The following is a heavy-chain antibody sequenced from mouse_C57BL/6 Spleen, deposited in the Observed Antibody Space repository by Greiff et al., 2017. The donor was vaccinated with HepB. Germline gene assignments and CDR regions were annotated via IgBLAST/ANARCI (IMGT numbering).Heavy chain of an antibody. J-gene: IGHJ2*01. CDR3: ARRGDGYYFDY. Sequence: QVHVKQSGAELARPGASVKLSCKASGYTFTSYGISWVKQRTGQGLEWIGEIYPRSGNTYYNEKFKGKATLTADKSSSTAYMELRSLTSEDSAVYFCARRGDGYYFDYWGQGTTLTVSS. CDR1: GYTFTSYG. CDR2: IYPRSGNT. D-gene: IGHD2-3*01. V-gene: IGHV1-81*01.